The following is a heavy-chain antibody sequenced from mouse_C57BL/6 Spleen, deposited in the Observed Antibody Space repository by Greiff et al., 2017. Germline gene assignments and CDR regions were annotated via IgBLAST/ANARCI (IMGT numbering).Heavy chain of an antibody. CDR3: ASELGSSGPFAY. J-gene: IGHJ3*01. V-gene: IGHV5-4*01. CDR2: ISDGGGYT. D-gene: IGHD3-2*02. CDR1: GFTFSSYA. Sequence: EVLLVESGGGLVKPGGSLKLSCAASGFTFSSYAMSWVRQTPEQRLEWVATISDGGGYTYYPDNVKGRFTISRDNAKNNLYLQMSHLKSEDTAMYYCASELGSSGPFAYWGQGTLVTVSA.